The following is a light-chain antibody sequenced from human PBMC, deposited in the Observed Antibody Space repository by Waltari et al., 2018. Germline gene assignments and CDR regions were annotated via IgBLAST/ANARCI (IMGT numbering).Light chain of an antibody. CDR1: MSDVGGYDF. Sequence: QSALNPPRSVSGSPGPSVTLPCTGTMSDVGGYDFVLWYHQHPGKAPKVMISDVNKRPSGVPERFSGSKSGNTASLTISGLRAEDEADYYCCSYAGSYTWVLGGGTQLTVL. J-gene: IGLJ3*02. V-gene: IGLV2-11*01. CDR2: DVN. CDR3: CSYAGSYTWV.